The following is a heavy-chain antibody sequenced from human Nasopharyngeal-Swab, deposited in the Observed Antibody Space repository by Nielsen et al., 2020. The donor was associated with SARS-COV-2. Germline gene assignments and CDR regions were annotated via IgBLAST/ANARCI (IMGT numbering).Heavy chain of an antibody. J-gene: IGHJ6*02. D-gene: IGHD6-13*01. CDR2: IYYSGST. CDR3: ARDGMALGMDV. CDR1: GGSISSYY. Sequence: SEILSLTCTVSGGSISSYYWSWIRQPPGKGLEWIGYIYYSGSTNYNPSLKSRVTISVDTSKNQFSLKLSSVTAADTAVYYCARDGMALGMDVWGQGTTVTVSS. V-gene: IGHV4-59*13.